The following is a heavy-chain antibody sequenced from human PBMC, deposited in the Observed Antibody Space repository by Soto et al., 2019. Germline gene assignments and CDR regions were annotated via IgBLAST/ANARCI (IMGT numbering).Heavy chain of an antibody. D-gene: IGHD3-10*01. CDR2: IKEDGSET. CDR1: EFTFSRQL. V-gene: IGHV3-7*03. J-gene: IGHJ4*02. CDR3: ARDYYGWGSHDN. Sequence: PGGSLRRSCAASEFTFSRQLMSCVRQPPWEGLEWVGNIKEDGSETYYVDSVKGRFTISRDNAKNSMSLQMNSLTAEDTAVYYCARDYYGWGSHDNSGQGNLVPVSS.